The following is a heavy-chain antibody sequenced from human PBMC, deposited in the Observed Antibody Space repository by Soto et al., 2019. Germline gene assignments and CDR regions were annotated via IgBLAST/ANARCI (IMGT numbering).Heavy chain of an antibody. Sequence: QLQLQESGPGLVKPSETLSLTCTVSGGSISSSSYYWGWIRQPPGKGLEWIGCIYYSGSTYYNPSLKSRVPISVDTSKNQFSLKLSSVTAADTAVYYCARRGYYAISAFDIWGQGTMVTVSS. J-gene: IGHJ3*02. D-gene: IGHD2-8*01. CDR2: IYYSGST. CDR1: GGSISSSSYY. V-gene: IGHV4-39*01. CDR3: ARRGYYAISAFDI.